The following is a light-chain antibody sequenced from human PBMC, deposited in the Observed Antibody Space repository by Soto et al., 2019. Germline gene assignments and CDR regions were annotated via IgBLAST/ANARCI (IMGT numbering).Light chain of an antibody. CDR1: QSVSTS. V-gene: IGKV3-11*01. CDR3: QQRSTWPLT. Sequence: EIVLTQSPVTLSLSPGERATLSCRASQSVSTSLDWYQQKPGQSPRLLIYAAAHRATGIPVRFSGGGSGTDFTLTISSLEPEDSAVYYCQQRSTWPLTFGGGTKVEIK. J-gene: IGKJ4*01. CDR2: AAA.